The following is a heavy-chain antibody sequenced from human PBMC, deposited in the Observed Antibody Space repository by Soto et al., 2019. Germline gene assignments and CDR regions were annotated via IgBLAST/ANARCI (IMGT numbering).Heavy chain of an antibody. V-gene: IGHV4-61*01. CDR3: AREQQQLVHFDY. CDR1: GGSVSIGTYY. J-gene: IGHJ4*02. CDR2: IYYSRST. D-gene: IGHD6-13*01. Sequence: PPETLSLTCTASGGSVSIGTYYWSCVRQPPGKGLEWIGYIYYSRSTNYNPSLKSRVTISVDTSKNQFSLKLSSVTAADTAVYYCAREQQQLVHFDYWGQGTLVTAYS.